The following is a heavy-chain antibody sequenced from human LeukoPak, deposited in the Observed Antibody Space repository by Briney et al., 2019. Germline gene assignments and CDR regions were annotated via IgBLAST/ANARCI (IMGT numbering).Heavy chain of an antibody. V-gene: IGHV1-2*02. CDR2: INPNSGGT. D-gene: IGHD3-9*01. CDR3: ATQRFDWLYTYYFDY. J-gene: IGHJ4*02. CDR1: EYTFTGYY. Sequence: GASVKVSCKASEYTFTGYYMHWVRQAPGQGLEWMGWINPNSGGTNYAQKFQGRVTMTRDTSISTAYMELSRLRSDGTAVYYCATQRFDWLYTYYFDYWGQGTPVTVSS.